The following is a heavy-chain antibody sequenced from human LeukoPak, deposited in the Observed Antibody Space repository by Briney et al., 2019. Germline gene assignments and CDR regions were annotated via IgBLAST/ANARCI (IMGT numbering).Heavy chain of an antibody. CDR2: IIPILGIA. Sequence: ASVKVSCKASGGTFSSYAISWVRQAPGQGLEWMGRIIPILGIANYAQKFQGRVTITADKSTSTAYMELSSLRSEDTAVYYCATGLYCSSTSCPDYWGQGTLVTVSS. CDR1: GGTFSSYA. J-gene: IGHJ4*02. CDR3: ATGLYCSSTSCPDY. V-gene: IGHV1-69*04. D-gene: IGHD2-2*01.